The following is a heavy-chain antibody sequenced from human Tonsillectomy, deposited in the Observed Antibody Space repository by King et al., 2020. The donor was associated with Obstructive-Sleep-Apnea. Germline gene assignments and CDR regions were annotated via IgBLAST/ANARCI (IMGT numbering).Heavy chain of an antibody. J-gene: IGHJ4*02. CDR2: ISTSSSYI. V-gene: IGHV3-21*01. CDR1: GFTFSSYN. Sequence: VQLVESGGGLVKPGGSLRLSCTASGFTFSSYNMNWVRQAPGKGLEWVLSISTSSSYIYYAVSVKGRFTIARDNAKNPLYLQMNSLRAEDTAVYYCARDLVHYFDYWGQGTLVTVSS. CDR3: ARDLVHYFDY.